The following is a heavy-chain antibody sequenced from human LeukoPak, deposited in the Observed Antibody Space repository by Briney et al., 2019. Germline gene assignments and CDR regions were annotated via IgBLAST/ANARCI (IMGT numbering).Heavy chain of an antibody. Sequence: SETLSLTCAVYGGSFSGYYWSWIRQPPGKGLEWIGEINHSGSTNYNPSLKSRVTISVDTSKNQLSLKLSSVTAADTAVYYCARLLDYGDPGYYGMDVWGQGTTVTVSS. CDR3: ARLLDYGDPGYYGMDV. D-gene: IGHD4-17*01. CDR2: INHSGST. V-gene: IGHV4-34*01. CDR1: GGSFSGYY. J-gene: IGHJ6*02.